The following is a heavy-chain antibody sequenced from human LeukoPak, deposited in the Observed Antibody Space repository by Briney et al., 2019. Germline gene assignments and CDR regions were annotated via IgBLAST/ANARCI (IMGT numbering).Heavy chain of an antibody. Sequence: SETLSLTCTVSGGSISSSSFYWGWIRQPPGKGLEWIGSIYYSGTTYYHPSLTSRVTISIDASTNQSSLKLSSVTAADTAVYHCARRGSYYRYYFDYWGQGTLVPVSS. V-gene: IGHV4-39*01. CDR2: IYYSGTT. CDR3: ARRGSYYRYYFDY. J-gene: IGHJ4*02. D-gene: IGHD1-26*01. CDR1: GGSISSSSFY.